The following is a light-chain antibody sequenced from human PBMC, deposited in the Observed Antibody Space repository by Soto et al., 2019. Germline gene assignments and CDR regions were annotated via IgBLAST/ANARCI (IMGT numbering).Light chain of an antibody. J-gene: IGKJ4*01. CDR1: QSISSW. CDR3: EQYNSYLLT. Sequence: DIQMTQSPSTLSASVGDRVTITCRASQSISSWLAWYQQKPWKAPKLLIYDASSLASGVPSRFSGSVSGTEFTLTISRLQPDDFATYYCEQYNSYLLTFGGGTKVEIK. V-gene: IGKV1-5*01. CDR2: DAS.